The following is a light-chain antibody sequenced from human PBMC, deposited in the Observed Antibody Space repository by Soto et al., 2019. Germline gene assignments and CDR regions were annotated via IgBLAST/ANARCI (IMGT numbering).Light chain of an antibody. V-gene: IGLV4-69*01. CDR1: SGHSNYA. Sequence: QSVLTQSPSASASLGASVKLTCTLSSGHSNYAIAWHQQQPEKGPRFLMKLTSDGSHIKGDGIPDRFSGSSSGSERYLTISSLQSEDEADYYCQTRGSGHVVFGGGTKVTVL. J-gene: IGLJ2*01. CDR2: LTSDGSH. CDR3: QTRGSGHVV.